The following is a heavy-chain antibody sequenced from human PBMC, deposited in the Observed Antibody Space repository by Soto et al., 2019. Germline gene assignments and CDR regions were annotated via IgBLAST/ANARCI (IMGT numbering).Heavy chain of an antibody. J-gene: IGHJ3*02. CDR1: GDPFTSYW. CDR2: IYPGDSDT. V-gene: IGHV5-51*01. CDR3: ARPSTSGGAFDI. D-gene: IGHD2-8*02. Sequence: XGSLHVSWHCSGDPFTSYWIGLVLQMPGKGLEWMGIIYPGDSDTRYSPSFQGQVTISADKSISTAYLQWSSLKASDTAMYYCARPSTSGGAFDIWGQRTMVTVSS.